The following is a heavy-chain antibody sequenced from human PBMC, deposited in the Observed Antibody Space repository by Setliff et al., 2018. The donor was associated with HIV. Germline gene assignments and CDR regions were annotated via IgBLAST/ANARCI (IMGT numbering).Heavy chain of an antibody. V-gene: IGHV1-3*01. CDR1: GYIFSNFA. D-gene: IGHD6-13*01. CDR3: ARTLFPSSSLFSN. J-gene: IGHJ4*02. CDR2: INAGNGNT. Sequence: ASVKVSCKASGYIFSNFAMHWVRQVPGPRLEWMGWINAGNGNTKYSQKFQDRVTITRDTSASTAYMELRLRSEDTAVYYCARTLFPSSSLFSNWGQGTLVTVSS.